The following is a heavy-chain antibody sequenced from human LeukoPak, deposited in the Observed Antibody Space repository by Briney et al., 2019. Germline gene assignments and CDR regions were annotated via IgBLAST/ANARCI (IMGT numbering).Heavy chain of an antibody. CDR3: AKDRGMQFPYYKNV. J-gene: IGHJ6*03. V-gene: IGHV3-23*01. Sequence: LPGGSLRLSCAASGFTFNNYAMTWVRQAPGQGLEWVSIITGSGGNIYYADSVKGRFIISRDNSKNTLYLQMNSLRVEDTAIYYCAKDRGMQFPYYKNVWGKGTRVTVSS. D-gene: IGHD1-14*01. CDR1: GFTFNNYA. CDR2: ITGSGGNI.